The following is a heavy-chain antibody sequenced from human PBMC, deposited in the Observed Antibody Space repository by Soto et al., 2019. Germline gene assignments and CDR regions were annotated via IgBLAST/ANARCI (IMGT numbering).Heavy chain of an antibody. CDR2: IYYSGST. V-gene: IGHV4-39*01. D-gene: IGHD6-6*01. J-gene: IGHJ4*02. Sequence: SETLSLTCTVSGGSISSSSYYWGWIRQPPGKGLEWIGSIYYSGSTYYNPSLKSRVTISVDTSKNQFSLKLSSVTAADTAVYYCARIIAARPRYFDYWGQGTLVTVSS. CDR1: GGSISSSSYY. CDR3: ARIIAARPRYFDY.